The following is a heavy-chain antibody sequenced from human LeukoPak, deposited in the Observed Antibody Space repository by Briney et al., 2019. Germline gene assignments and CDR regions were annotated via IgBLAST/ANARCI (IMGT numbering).Heavy chain of an antibody. J-gene: IGHJ4*02. D-gene: IGHD4-23*01. Sequence: GESLRLSCAASGFTVSSNYMSWVRQAPGKGLEWVSVIYSGGSTYYADSVKGRFTISRDNSKNTLYLQMNSLRAEDTAVYYCAAGSVVTGFDYWGQGTLVTVSS. V-gene: IGHV3-53*01. CDR3: AAGSVVTGFDY. CDR1: GFTVSSNY. CDR2: IYSGGST.